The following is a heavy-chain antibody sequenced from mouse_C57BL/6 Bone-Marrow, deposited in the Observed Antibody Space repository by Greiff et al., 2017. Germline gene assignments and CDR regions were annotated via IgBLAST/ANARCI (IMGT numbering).Heavy chain of an antibody. CDR3: ARHFHFDV. CDR1: GYTFTSYG. V-gene: IGHV1-81*01. CDR2: IYPRSGNT. Sequence: VQLQQSGAELARPGASVKLSCKASGYTFTSYGISWVKQRTGQGLEWIGEIYPRSGNTYYNEKFKGKATLTADKSSSTAYMELRSLTSEDSAVYFCARHFHFDVWGTGTMVTVSS. J-gene: IGHJ1*03.